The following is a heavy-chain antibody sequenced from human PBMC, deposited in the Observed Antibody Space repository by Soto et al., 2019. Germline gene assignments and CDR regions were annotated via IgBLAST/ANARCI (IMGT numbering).Heavy chain of an antibody. CDR1: GYTFTGHY. CDR3: ARDAAYYCESCFQH. D-gene: IGHD3-22*01. J-gene: IGHJ1*01. CDR2: INPNSGGT. Sequence: ASVKLSCKASGYTFTGHYMHWGRQAPGQGLEWMGWINPNSGGTNYAQKFQGRVTMTRDTSISTAYMELSRLRSDDTAVYYCARDAAYYCESCFQHWGQGTLVTVS. V-gene: IGHV1-2*02.